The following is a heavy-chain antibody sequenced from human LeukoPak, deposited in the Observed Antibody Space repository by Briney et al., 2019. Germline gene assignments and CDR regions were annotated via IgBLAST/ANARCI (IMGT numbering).Heavy chain of an antibody. CDR3: AKDRDYDYVWGSPPGDY. CDR1: GFNFIDYN. D-gene: IGHD3-16*01. Sequence: GGSLRLSCAGSGFNFIDYNMNWVRQAPGKGLEWVSAISGSGGSTYYADSVKGWFTISRDNSKNTLYLQMNSLRAEDTAVYYCAKDRDYDYVWGSPPGDYWGQGTLVTVSS. V-gene: IGHV3-23*01. J-gene: IGHJ4*02. CDR2: ISGSGGST.